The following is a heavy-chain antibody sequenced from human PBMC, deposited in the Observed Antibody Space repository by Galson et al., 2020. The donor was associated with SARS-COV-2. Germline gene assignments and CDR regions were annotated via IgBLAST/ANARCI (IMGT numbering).Heavy chain of an antibody. CDR1: GGSISGSNFY. V-gene: IGHV4-31*03. Sequence: SETLSLTCTVSGGSISGSNFYWRWIRQHPGQGWEGDGDNTYSGNNNHNPTRKSSATISLDTAKIQFSLKVTSVTAADTAVYYCASDQRFTIFLECSYYFDVWGQGTTVIVSS. CDR2: NTYSGNN. D-gene: IGHD3-3*01. CDR3: ASDQRFTIFLECSYYFDV. J-gene: IGHJ6*02.